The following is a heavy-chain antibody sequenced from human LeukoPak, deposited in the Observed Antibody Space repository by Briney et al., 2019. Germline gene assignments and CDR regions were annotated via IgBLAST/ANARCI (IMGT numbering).Heavy chain of an antibody. CDR2: INPNSGGT. CDR1: GYTFTGYY. D-gene: IGHD1-1*01. CDR3: ARTKLPPRSYFDY. Sequence: ASVKVSCKASGYTFTGYYMHWVRQAPGQGLEWMGWINPNSGGTNYAQKFQGRVTMTRDTSISTAYMELSRLRSNDTAVYYCARTKLPPRSYFDYWGQGTLVTVSS. J-gene: IGHJ4*02. V-gene: IGHV1-2*02.